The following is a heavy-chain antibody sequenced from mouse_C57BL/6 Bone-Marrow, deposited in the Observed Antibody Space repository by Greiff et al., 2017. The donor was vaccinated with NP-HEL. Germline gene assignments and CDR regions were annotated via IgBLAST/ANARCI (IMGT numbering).Heavy chain of an antibody. D-gene: IGHD1-1*01. CDR1: GYTFTSYG. CDR2: IYPRSGNT. CDR3: ARWDYYGSSYGYFDV. V-gene: IGHV1-81*01. Sequence: VQLQQSGAELARPGASVKLSCKASGYTFTSYGISWVKQRTGQGLEWIGEIYPRSGNTYYNEKFKGKATLTADKYSSTAYMELRSLTSEYSAVYFCARWDYYGSSYGYFDVWGTGTTVTVSS. J-gene: IGHJ1*03.